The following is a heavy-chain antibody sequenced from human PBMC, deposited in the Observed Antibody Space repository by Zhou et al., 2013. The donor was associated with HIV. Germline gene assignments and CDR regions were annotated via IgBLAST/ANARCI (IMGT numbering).Heavy chain of an antibody. V-gene: IGHV1-69*01. J-gene: IGHJ1*01. Sequence: QVQLVQSGAHVTKPGSSVKVSCKASGGALNSYTISWVRQAPGQGLEWMGAIIPLFRKVNYAQIFDGRVTMTTDESTNTAYMELSSLTSDDTAVYYCARGDGDYGKRWHCPHWGQGTLVTVS. D-gene: IGHD4-17*01. CDR2: IIPLFRKV. CDR3: ARGDGDYGKRWHCPH. CDR1: GGALNSYT.